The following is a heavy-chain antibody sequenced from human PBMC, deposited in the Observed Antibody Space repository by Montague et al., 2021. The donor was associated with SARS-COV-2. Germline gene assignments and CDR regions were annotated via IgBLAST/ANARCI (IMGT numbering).Heavy chain of an antibody. CDR3: VRGGTMTVVVFDY. CDR2: IFRSGDS. V-gene: IGHV4-4*02. Sequence: SETLSLTCTVSGDSISNSNWWTWVRQSPGRGLVWIGEIFRSGDSNYNPSLKSRVTMSVDMSRNQFSLSLSNVTAADTAIYYCVRGGTMTVVVFDYWGQGTLVTVSS. CDR1: GDSISNSNW. J-gene: IGHJ4*02. D-gene: IGHD3-22*01.